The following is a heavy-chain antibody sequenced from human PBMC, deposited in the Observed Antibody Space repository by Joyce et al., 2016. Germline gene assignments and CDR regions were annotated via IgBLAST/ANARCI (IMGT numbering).Heavy chain of an antibody. V-gene: IGHV4-38-2*01. J-gene: IGHJ4*02. CDR3: ARGSGRLAAAGWTGYFDY. CDR2: IYFTGST. Sequence: QVQLQASGPGLVKPSETLSLTCAVSGLSINSGQYWGWIRQPPGGGLEWIGSIYFTGSTSNNPALKSRVTISLGTSKNPLSLELRSVTAADSALYHCARGSGRLAAAGWTGYFDYWGQETLVTVSS. D-gene: IGHD6-13*01. CDR1: GLSINSGQY.